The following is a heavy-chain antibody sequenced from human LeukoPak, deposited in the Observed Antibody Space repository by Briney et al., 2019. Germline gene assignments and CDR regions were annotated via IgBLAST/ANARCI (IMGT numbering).Heavy chain of an antibody. D-gene: IGHD3-16*01. Sequence: GGSLRLSCAAPGFTFSSYAMSWVRQAPGKGLEWVSGISGSGGSTYYADSVKGRFTISRDNSKNTLNLQMNSLRAEDTAVYYCAREPRHYDVSGDAFDIWGQGTMVTVSS. CDR3: AREPRHYDVSGDAFDI. CDR2: ISGSGGST. CDR1: GFTFSSYA. V-gene: IGHV3-23*01. J-gene: IGHJ3*02.